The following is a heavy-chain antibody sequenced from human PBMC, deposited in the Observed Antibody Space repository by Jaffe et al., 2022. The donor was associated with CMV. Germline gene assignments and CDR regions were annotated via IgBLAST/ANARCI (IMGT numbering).Heavy chain of an antibody. CDR3: ARGLLDSSGYYNDSPWCPGDY. CDR2: ISSSTIYI. J-gene: IGHJ4*02. D-gene: IGHD3-22*01. Sequence: EVQLVESGGGLVKPGGSLRLSCAASGFTFNTYNMNWVRRAPGKGLEWVSSISSSTIYIYYADSVKGRFTISRDNAKNSLYLHMNSLRAEDTAMYYCARGLLDSSGYYNDSPWCPGDYWGQGILVTVSS. V-gene: IGHV3-21*06. CDR1: GFTFNTYN.